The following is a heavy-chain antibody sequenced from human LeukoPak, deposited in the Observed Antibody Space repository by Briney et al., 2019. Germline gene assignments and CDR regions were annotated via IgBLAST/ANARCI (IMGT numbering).Heavy chain of an antibody. CDR1: GYTFTGYY. CDR3: ARLSTSPHHFP. CDR2: INPNSGDT. D-gene: IGHD5/OR15-5a*01. J-gene: IGHJ5*02. Sequence: ASVNVSCKASGYTFTGYYLHWVRQAPGQGLEWMGRINPNSGDTYYTQDFQGRITMTRDTSLSTAYLELSTLRSNDTAVYYCARLSTSPHHFPWGQGTLDTVSS. V-gene: IGHV1-2*06.